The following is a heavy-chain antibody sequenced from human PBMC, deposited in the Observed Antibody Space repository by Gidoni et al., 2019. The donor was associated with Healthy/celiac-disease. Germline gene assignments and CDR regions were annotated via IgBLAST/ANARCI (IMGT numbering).Heavy chain of an antibody. CDR3: AKPPGLGFGEHY. J-gene: IGHJ4*02. V-gene: IGHV3-23*01. D-gene: IGHD3-10*01. Sequence: RFTISRDNSKNTLYLQMNSLRAEDTAVYYCAKPPGLGFGEHYWGQGTLVTVSS.